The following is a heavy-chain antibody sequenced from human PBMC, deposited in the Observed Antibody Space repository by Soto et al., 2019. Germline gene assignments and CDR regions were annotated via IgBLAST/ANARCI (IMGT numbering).Heavy chain of an antibody. Sequence: GGSLRLSCAASGFTFSSYAMSWVRQAPGKGLEWVSAISGSGGSTYYADSVKGRFTISRDNSKNTLYLQMNSLRAEDTAVYYCAKSRRGIAARPRGMDVWGQGTTVTVYS. CDR3: AKSRRGIAARPRGMDV. V-gene: IGHV3-23*01. CDR2: ISGSGGST. D-gene: IGHD6-6*01. J-gene: IGHJ6*02. CDR1: GFTFSSYA.